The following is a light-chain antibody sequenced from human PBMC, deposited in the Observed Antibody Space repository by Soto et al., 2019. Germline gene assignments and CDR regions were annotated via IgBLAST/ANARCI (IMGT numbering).Light chain of an antibody. V-gene: IGKV3-20*01. CDR2: GAS. J-gene: IGKJ1*01. CDR3: QQYGDSPRS. CDR1: QSVSSSY. Sequence: EIVMTQSPATLSVSPGERATLSCRASQSVSSSYLAWYQQKPGQAPRLLIYGASSRATGIPDRFSGSGSGTDFTLTISRLEPGDFAVYYCQQYGDSPRSFGQGTKVDIK.